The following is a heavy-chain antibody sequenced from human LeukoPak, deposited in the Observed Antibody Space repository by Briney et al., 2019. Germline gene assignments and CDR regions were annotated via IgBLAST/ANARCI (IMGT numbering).Heavy chain of an antibody. J-gene: IGHJ4*02. V-gene: IGHV4-59*08. D-gene: IGHD5-24*01. CDR2: IYYSGST. Sequence: SETLSLTCTVSGGSISSYYWSWIRQPPGKGLAWIGYIYYSGSTNYNPSLKSRVTISVDTSKNQFSLKLSSVTAADTAVYYCARHTPWDGYHVWGQGTLVTVSS. CDR1: GGSISSYY. CDR3: ARHTPWDGYHV.